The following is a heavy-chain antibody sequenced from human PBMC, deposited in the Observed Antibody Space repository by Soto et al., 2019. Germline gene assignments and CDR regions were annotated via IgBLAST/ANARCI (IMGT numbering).Heavy chain of an antibody. CDR1: GFTFSSYG. CDR3: AKESLVLMVNAY. J-gene: IGHJ4*02. CDR2: ISYDGSNK. D-gene: IGHD2-8*01. Sequence: GGSLRLSCAASGFTFSSYGMHWVRQAPGKGLEWVAVISYDGSNKYYADSVKGRFTISRDNSKNTLYLQMNSLRAEDTAVYYCAKESLVLMVNAYWGQGTLVTVSS. V-gene: IGHV3-30*18.